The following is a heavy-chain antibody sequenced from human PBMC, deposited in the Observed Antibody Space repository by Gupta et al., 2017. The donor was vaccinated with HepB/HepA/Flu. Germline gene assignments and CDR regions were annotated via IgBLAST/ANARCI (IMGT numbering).Heavy chain of an antibody. J-gene: IGHJ4*02. CDR2: IWYDGSNK. V-gene: IGHV3-33*01. CDR3: ARNVYGGGIAALGD. D-gene: IGHD2-21*01. CDR1: GFTFRLYG. Sequence: QVQLVESGGGVVQPGRSLRLSCAASGFTFRLYGMHWVRQAPGKGLEWVAAIWYDGSNKNYVDSGRGRFTISRENLKNTLYLQLNSLRAEETAVYFCARNVYGGGIAALGDGGQGTLVTVFS.